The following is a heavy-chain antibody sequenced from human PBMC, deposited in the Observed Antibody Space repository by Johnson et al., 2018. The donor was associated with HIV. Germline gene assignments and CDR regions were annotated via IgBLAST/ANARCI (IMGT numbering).Heavy chain of an antibody. Sequence: VQLVESGGGVVQPGRSLRLSCAASGFTFSSYAMHWVRQAPGKGLEWVAVISYDGSNKYYADSVKGRFTISRDNSKNTLYLQMSSLRAEDTAVYYCARENPELGRFAFDIWGQGTMVTVSS. D-gene: IGHD1-14*01. V-gene: IGHV3-30-3*01. J-gene: IGHJ3*02. CDR2: ISYDGSNK. CDR3: ARENPELGRFAFDI. CDR1: GFTFSSYA.